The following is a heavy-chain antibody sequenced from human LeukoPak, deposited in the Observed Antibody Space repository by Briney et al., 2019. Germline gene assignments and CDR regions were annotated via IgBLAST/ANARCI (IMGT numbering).Heavy chain of an antibody. CDR3: ARGYGSGSFLDY. CDR2: IYYSGST. Sequence: SETLSLTCTVSGDSISSGGYYWSWIRQHPGKGLEWIGYIYYSGSTYYNPSLKSRVTISVDTSKNQFSLKLSSVTAADTAVYYCARGYGSGSFLDYWGQGTLVTVSS. J-gene: IGHJ4*02. D-gene: IGHD3-10*01. V-gene: IGHV4-31*03. CDR1: GDSISSGGYY.